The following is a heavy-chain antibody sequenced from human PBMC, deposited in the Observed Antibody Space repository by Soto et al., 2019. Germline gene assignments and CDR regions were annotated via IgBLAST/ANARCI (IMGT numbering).Heavy chain of an antibody. J-gene: IGHJ4*02. D-gene: IGHD6-13*01. CDR1: GFTFTSHS. CDR3: ARDGSSSWQGLYYFDY. CDR2: ISSSSSHI. Sequence: PGGSLRLSCAASGFTFTSHSMNWVRQAPGKGLEWVSSISSSSSHIYYGDSVKGRFTVSRDNAKNSLYLQMSNLRAEDTAVYYCARDGSSSWQGLYYFDYWGQGSLVTVSS. V-gene: IGHV3-21*01.